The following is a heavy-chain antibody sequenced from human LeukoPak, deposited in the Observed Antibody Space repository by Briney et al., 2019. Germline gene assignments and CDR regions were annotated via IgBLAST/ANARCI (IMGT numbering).Heavy chain of an antibody. CDR3: AREGDHDYVWGSPKDDAFDI. V-gene: IGHV3-48*02. Sequence: PGGSLRLSCAASGFTFSSYSMNWVRQAPGKGLEWVSYISSSSSSTIYYADSVKGRFTISRDNAKNSLYLQMNSLRDEDTAVYYCAREGDHDYVWGSPKDDAFDIWGQGTMVTVSS. CDR2: ISSSSSSTI. D-gene: IGHD3-16*01. J-gene: IGHJ3*02. CDR1: GFTFSSYS.